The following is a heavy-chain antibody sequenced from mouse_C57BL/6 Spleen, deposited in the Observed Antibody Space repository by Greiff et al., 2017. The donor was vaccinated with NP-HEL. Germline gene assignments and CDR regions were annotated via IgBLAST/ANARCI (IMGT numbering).Heavy chain of an antibody. CDR1: GFTFSDYY. J-gene: IGHJ4*01. D-gene: IGHD2-3*01. CDR3: ARDRDGYHYDAMDY. CDR2: INYDGSST. V-gene: IGHV5-16*01. Sequence: EVQLVESEGGLVQPGRSMKLSCTASGFTFSDYYMAWVRQVPEKGLEWVANINYDGSSTYYLDSLKSRFIISRDNAKNILYLQMSSLKSEDTATYYCARDRDGYHYDAMDYWGQGTSVTVSS.